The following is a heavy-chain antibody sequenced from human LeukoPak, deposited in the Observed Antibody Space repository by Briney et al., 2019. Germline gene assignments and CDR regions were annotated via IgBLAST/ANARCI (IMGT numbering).Heavy chain of an antibody. CDR2: IYYSGST. CDR3: ARVEMATMPFDY. Sequence: PSETLSLTCTVSGGSISSSSYYWGWIRQPPGKGLEWIGSIYYSGSTYYNPSLKSRVTISVDTSKNQFSLKLSSVTAADTAVYYCARVEMATMPFDYWGQGTLVTVSS. D-gene: IGHD5-24*01. V-gene: IGHV4-39*01. J-gene: IGHJ4*02. CDR1: GGSISSSSYY.